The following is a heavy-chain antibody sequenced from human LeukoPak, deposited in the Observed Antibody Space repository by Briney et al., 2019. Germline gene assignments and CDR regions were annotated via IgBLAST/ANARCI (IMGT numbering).Heavy chain of an antibody. J-gene: IGHJ4*02. V-gene: IGHV3-21*01. D-gene: IGHD2-2*02. Sequence: GGSLRLSCAASGFTFSSYSMNWVRQAPGKGLEGVSSISSSSSYIYYADSVKGRFTISRDNAKNSLYLQMNSLRAEDTAVYYCARIVVPAAIRGNYFDYWGQGTLVTVSS. CDR3: ARIVVPAAIRGNYFDY. CDR2: ISSSSSYI. CDR1: GFTFSSYS.